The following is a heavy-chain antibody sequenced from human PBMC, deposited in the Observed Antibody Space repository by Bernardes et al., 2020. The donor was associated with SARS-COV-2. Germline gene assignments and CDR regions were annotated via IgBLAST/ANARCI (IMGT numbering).Heavy chain of an antibody. CDR3: ARPNTGSHFDY. D-gene: IGHD1-26*01. Sequence: RGSLRLSCAASGFTVRSNYMSWVRQAPGKGLEWVSVIYSGGSTYYADSVKGRFTISRGNSKNTLYLQMNSLRVDDTAVYYCARPNTGSHFDYWGQGTLVSVSS. J-gene: IGHJ4*02. CDR2: IYSGGST. V-gene: IGHV3-53*01. CDR1: GFTVRSNY.